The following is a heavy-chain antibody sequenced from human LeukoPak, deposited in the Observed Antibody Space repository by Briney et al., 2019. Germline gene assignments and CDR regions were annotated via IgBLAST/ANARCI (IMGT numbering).Heavy chain of an antibody. CDR2: THPYDSYS. V-gene: IGHV5-10-1*01. D-gene: IGHD2-21*01. CDR3: ARHSNSDAFDF. J-gene: IGHJ3*01. CDR1: GYSFGSTW. Sequence: GESLKISCKGSGYSFGSTWITWVRQMPGKGLEWIGRTHPYDSYSKYSPSFQGLVTLSADKSISTAFLQWSSLKASYSAIYYCARHSNSDAFDFWGQGTLVTVSS.